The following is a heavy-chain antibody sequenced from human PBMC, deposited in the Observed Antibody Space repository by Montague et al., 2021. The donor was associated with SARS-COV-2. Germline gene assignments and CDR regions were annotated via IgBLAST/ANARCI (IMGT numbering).Heavy chain of an antibody. CDR1: GGSFSGYY. CDR3: ARWDPQTLTLIGLRGKSASDY. Sequence: SETLSLTCAVYGGSFSGYYWTWIRQSSGKGLEWIAEINHSGTTNYNFSPSLRSRVTISVDTSKSQFSLKLSSVTAADTGVYYCARWDPQTLTLIGLRGKSASDYWGQGTLVTVSS. CDR2: INHSGTT. D-gene: IGHD4-23*01. V-gene: IGHV4-34*01. J-gene: IGHJ4*02.